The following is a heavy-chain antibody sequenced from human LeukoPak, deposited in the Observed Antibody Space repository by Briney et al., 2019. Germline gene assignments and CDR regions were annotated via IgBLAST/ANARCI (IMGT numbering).Heavy chain of an antibody. J-gene: IGHJ3*02. CDR3: AFRYSAYDSRRGAFDI. CDR2: ISSSSSYI. D-gene: IGHD5-12*01. Sequence: PGGSLRLSCAASGFTFSSYSMNWVRQAPGKGLEWVSSISSSSSYIYYADSVKGRFTISRDNSKNTLYLQMNSLRAEDTAVYYCAFRYSAYDSRRGAFDIWGQGTMVTVSS. CDR1: GFTFSSYS. V-gene: IGHV3-21*04.